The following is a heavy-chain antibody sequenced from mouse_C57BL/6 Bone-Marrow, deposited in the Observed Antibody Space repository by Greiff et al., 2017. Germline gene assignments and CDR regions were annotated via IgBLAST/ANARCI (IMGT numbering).Heavy chain of an antibody. D-gene: IGHD2-3*01. CDR2: IWSGGST. Sequence: VQLQQSGPGLVQPSQSLSITCTVSGFSLTSYGVHWVRQSPGKGLEWLGVIWSGGSTDYNAAFISRLSISKDNSKCQVFFKMNSLQADDTAIYYCARIYDGYYWFAYWGQGTLVTVSA. CDR1: GFSLTSYG. CDR3: ARIYDGYYWFAY. V-gene: IGHV2-2*01. J-gene: IGHJ3*01.